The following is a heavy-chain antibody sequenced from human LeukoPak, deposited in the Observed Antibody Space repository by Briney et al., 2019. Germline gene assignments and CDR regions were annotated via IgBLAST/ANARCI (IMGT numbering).Heavy chain of an antibody. D-gene: IGHD5-18*01. CDR2: IYHSGST. Sequence: SETLSLTCTVSGYSISSDYYWGWVRQPPGKGLEWIGSIYHSGSTYYNPSLKSRVTISVDTSKNQFSLKLTSVTAADTAVYYCASTARGYSYGSFDYWGQGTLVTVSS. V-gene: IGHV4-38-2*02. J-gene: IGHJ4*02. CDR1: GYSISSDYY. CDR3: ASTARGYSYGSFDY.